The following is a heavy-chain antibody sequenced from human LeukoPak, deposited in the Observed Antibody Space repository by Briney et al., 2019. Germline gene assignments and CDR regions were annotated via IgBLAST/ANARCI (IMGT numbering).Heavy chain of an antibody. J-gene: IGHJ5*02. CDR2: IIPIFGTA. V-gene: IGHV1-69*13. CDR1: GYTFTSYG. Sequence: SVKVSCKASGYTFTSYGISWVRQAPGQGLEWMGGIIPIFGTANYAQKFQGRVTITADESTSTAYMELSSLRSEDTAVYYCATRQRVVAATVDWFDPWGQGTLVTVSS. CDR3: ATRQRVVAATVDWFDP. D-gene: IGHD2-15*01.